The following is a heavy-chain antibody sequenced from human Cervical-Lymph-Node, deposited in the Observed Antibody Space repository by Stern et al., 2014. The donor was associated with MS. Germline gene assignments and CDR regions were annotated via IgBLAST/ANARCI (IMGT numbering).Heavy chain of an antibody. V-gene: IGHV4-4*07. J-gene: IGHJ4*02. Sequence: QVQLQESGPRQVKTAETLSLTCSVSRGSISTYYWTWIRQPAGKGLEWIGRVSTGGNIGYTPSLKNRVTMSVDPSKNQFSLELKSVTAADTAMYFCARDGSWSPLDYWGQGILVTVSS. CDR2: VSTGGNI. CDR3: ARDGSWSPLDY. D-gene: IGHD6-13*01. CDR1: RGSISTYY.